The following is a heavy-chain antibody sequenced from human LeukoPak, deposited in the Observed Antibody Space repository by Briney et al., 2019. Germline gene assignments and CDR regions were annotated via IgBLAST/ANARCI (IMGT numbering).Heavy chain of an antibody. CDR1: GGSISNYY. CDR2: IYSSGST. V-gene: IGHV4-39*07. J-gene: IGHJ3*02. CDR3: ARSDGYGLVDI. D-gene: IGHD3-10*01. Sequence: SETLSLTCTVSGGSISNYYWGWIRQPPGKTLEWIGSIYSSGSTYYNSSLQSRVIIIIDTPKNHFSLTLSSVTAADTAVYYCARSDGYGLVDIWGQGTMVTVSS.